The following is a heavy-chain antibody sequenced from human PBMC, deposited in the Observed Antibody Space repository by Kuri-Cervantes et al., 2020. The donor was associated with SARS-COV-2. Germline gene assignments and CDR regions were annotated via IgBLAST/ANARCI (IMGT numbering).Heavy chain of an antibody. Sequence: SVKVSCKASGYTFTSYYMHWVRRAPGQGLEWMGIINPSGGSTSYAQKFQGRVTMTRDTSTSTVYMELSSLRSEDTAVYYCARGVSHIAAAGLYYFDYWGQGTLVTVSS. CDR2: INPSGGST. CDR3: ARGVSHIAAAGLYYFDY. V-gene: IGHV1-46*01. CDR1: GYTFTSYY. D-gene: IGHD6-13*01. J-gene: IGHJ4*02.